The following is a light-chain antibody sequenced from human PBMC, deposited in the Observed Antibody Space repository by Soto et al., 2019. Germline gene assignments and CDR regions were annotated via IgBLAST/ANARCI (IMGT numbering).Light chain of an antibody. CDR2: FNS. Sequence: QSALTQPPSVSGAPGQRVTISCTGSNSNIGAGYDVHWYQQFPGTAPKLLIYFNSNRPSGVPDRFSGSTSGTSASLAITGLQAEDEADYYCQSYESSLSGYVLGDGTKLT. CDR3: QSYESSLSGYV. J-gene: IGLJ1*01. CDR1: NSNIGAGYD. V-gene: IGLV1-40*01.